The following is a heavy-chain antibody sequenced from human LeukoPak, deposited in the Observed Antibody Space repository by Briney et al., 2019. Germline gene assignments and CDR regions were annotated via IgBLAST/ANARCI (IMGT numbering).Heavy chain of an antibody. J-gene: IGHJ3*01. CDR1: GFTFTGYE. D-gene: IGHD2-15*01. Sequence: GGSLRLPCAASGFTFTGYEMNWVRQAPGKGLEWVSVIYSGGSTYYADSVRGRFTISRDNSKNTLYLQMNSLRAEDTAVYYCARDRQAAGVVVASDAFDVWGQGTMVTVSS. V-gene: IGHV3-66*01. CDR2: IYSGGST. CDR3: ARDRQAAGVVVASDAFDV.